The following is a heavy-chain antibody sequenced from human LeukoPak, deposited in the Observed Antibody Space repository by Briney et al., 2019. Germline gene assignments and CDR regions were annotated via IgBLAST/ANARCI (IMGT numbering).Heavy chain of an antibody. CDR1: GSPFGAFA. Sequence: GPLSFSGEVPGSPFGAFALTGVPQAPGRGLEWVSSISGSGGGTYYAESVKGRFTSSRDNFKDTLYLQINGLRAEDTALYSCAKWAEDVTYGSAYYGPLDHWGQGTLVTVSS. CDR3: AKWAEDVTYGSAYYGPLDH. J-gene: IGHJ4*02. D-gene: IGHD2-15*01. V-gene: IGHV3-23*01. CDR2: ISGSGGGT.